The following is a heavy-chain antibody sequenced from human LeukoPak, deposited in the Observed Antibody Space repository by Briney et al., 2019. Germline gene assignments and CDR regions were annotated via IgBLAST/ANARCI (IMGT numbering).Heavy chain of an antibody. CDR1: GVSISNSGYY. CDR3: AKTYYYDPFDY. D-gene: IGHD3-22*01. J-gene: IGHJ4*02. Sequence: PSETLSLTCTVSGVSISNSGYYWGWIRQPPGKGLEWIGNIYYSGSTYSNPSLKSRVTISVDTSKNQFSLKLSSVTAADTAVYYCAKTYYYDPFDYWGQGTLVTVSS. CDR2: IYYSGST. V-gene: IGHV4-39*01.